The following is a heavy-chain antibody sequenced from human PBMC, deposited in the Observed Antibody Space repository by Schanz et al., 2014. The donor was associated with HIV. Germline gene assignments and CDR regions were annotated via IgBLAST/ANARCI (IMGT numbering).Heavy chain of an antibody. V-gene: IGHV1-69*01. CDR1: GGAFSNYA. CDR3: ARGDLSGDYEGEVDYYYLMDV. D-gene: IGHD4-17*01. Sequence: QVQLVQSGAEVKKPGSSVKVSCKASGGAFSNYAISWVRQAPGQGLEWMGGIIPIYGAAHYAQKLQGRVSINADDATNTAYLELSRLSSDDTAVYYCARGDLSGDYEGEVDYYYLMDVWGQGTTVSVSS. CDR2: IIPIYGAA. J-gene: IGHJ6*02.